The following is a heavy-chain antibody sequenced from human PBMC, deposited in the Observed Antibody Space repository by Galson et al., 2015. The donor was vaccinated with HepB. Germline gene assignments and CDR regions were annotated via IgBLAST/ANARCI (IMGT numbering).Heavy chain of an antibody. Sequence: SLRLSCAASGFTFSSYAMHWVRQAPGKGLEWVAVISYDGSNKYYADSVKGRFTISRDNSKSTLYLQMNSLRAEDTAVYYCARDPSREHSSGFAFDYWGQGTLVTVSS. J-gene: IGHJ4*02. CDR3: ARDPSREHSSGFAFDY. V-gene: IGHV3-30*04. CDR1: GFTFSSYA. CDR2: ISYDGSNK. D-gene: IGHD3-22*01.